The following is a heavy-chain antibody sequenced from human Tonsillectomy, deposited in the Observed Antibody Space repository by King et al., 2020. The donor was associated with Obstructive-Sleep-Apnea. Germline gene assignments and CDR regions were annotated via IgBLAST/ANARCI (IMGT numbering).Heavy chain of an antibody. CDR2: IYYSGST. D-gene: IGHD3-22*01. V-gene: IGHV4-59*08. CDR3: ARISTRKSGFPLDY. CDR1: GGSISSYS. Sequence: QLQESGPGLVKPSETLSLTCTVSGGSISSYSWSWIRQPPGKGLEWIGYIYYSGSTNYNPSLKSRVSISLDTSKNRFSLKLSSVTAADTAVYYCARISTRKSGFPLDYWGQGTLVTVSS. J-gene: IGHJ4*02.